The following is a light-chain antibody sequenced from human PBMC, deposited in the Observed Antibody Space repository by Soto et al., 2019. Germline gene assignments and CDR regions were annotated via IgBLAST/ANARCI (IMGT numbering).Light chain of an antibody. J-gene: IGKJ3*01. V-gene: IGKV3-11*01. CDR3: QQRSNWPPIFT. Sequence: EIVLTQSPATLSFSPGERATLSCRASQSVSSYLAWYQQTPGQAPTLLIYDASNRATGIPARFSGSGSGTDFTLTISSLEPEDFAVYYCQQRSNWPPIFTFGPGTQVDIK. CDR2: DAS. CDR1: QSVSSY.